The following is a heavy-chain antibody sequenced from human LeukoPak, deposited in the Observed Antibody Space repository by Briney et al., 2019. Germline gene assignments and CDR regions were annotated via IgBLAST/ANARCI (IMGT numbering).Heavy chain of an antibody. CDR2: INHSGST. D-gene: IGHD3-9*01. V-gene: IGHV4-34*01. CDR3: ARVKVLRYFDWLSTHFDY. J-gene: IGHJ4*02. Sequence: PSETLSLTCAVYGGSFSGYYWSWIRQPPGKGLEWIGEINHSGSTNYTPSLKSRVTISVDTSKNQFSLKLSSVTAADTAVYYCARVKVLRYFDWLSTHFDYWGQGTLVTVSS. CDR1: GGSFSGYY.